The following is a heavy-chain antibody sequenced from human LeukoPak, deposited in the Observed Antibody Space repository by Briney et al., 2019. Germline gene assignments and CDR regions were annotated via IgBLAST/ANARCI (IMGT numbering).Heavy chain of an antibody. CDR3: ARVQKGRGVTSAFDI. V-gene: IGHV4-59*01. D-gene: IGHD3-10*01. CDR1: GGSISSYY. J-gene: IGHJ3*02. Sequence: SETLSLTCTVSGGSISSYYWSWIRQTTGKGLEWVGYFYYSGSTNYNPSLKGRLTISVDTSKNHFSLKLSSVTAADTAVYYCARVQKGRGVTSAFDICGQGTMVTVSS. CDR2: FYYSGST.